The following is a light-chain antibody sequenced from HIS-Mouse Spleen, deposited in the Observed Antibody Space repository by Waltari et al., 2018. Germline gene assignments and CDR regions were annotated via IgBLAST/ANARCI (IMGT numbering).Light chain of an antibody. CDR1: RSAVGGYNY. CDR2: EGS. J-gene: IGLJ1*01. CDR3: SSYAGSKDV. Sequence: QSALTQPPSASGSPGQSVTIPCTGTRSAVGGYNYVPSYQQHPGQAPNLMIYEGSKRPSGVPDRCSGSKSGNTASLTVSGLQAEDEADYYCSSYAGSKDVFGTGTKVTVL. V-gene: IGLV2-8*01.